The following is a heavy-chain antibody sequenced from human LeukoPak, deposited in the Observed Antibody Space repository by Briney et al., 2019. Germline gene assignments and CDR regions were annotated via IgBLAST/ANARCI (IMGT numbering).Heavy chain of an antibody. V-gene: IGHV5-51*01. CDR2: IYPGDSYT. CDR3: ARLLGYCSSTSCYTAWFDP. CDR1: GYSFTSYW. J-gene: IGHJ5*02. D-gene: IGHD2-2*02. Sequence: GESLKISCKGSGYSFTSYWIGWVRQMPGKGLEWMGIIYPGDSYTRYSPSFQGQVTISADKSISPAYLQWSSLKASDTAMYYCARLLGYCSSTSCYTAWFDPWGQGTLVTVSS.